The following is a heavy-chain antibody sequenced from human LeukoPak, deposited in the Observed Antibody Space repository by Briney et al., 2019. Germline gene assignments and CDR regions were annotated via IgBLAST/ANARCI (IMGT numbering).Heavy chain of an antibody. D-gene: IGHD4-17*01. CDR3: AFTVTSMFDY. CDR1: EFSVGSNY. Sequence: GGSLRLSCAASEFSVGSNYMTWVRQAPGKGLEWVSYISSSSSTIYYADSVKGRFTISRDNAKNSLYLQMNSLRAEDTAVYYCAFTVTSMFDYWGQGTLVTVSS. J-gene: IGHJ4*02. V-gene: IGHV3-48*01. CDR2: ISSSSSTI.